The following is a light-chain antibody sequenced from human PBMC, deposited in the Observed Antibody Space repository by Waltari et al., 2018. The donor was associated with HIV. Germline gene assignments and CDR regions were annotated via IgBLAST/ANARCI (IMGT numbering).Light chain of an antibody. Sequence: QSALTQPPSVSGSPGQSITISCTGTSSDVGGYNYVFWYQQHPGKAPKLMIYEVTNRPSGVSNRFSGSKSGNTASLTISGLQAEDEADYYCSSYTSSSTQVFGTGTKVTVL. V-gene: IGLV2-14*01. J-gene: IGLJ1*01. CDR2: EVT. CDR3: SSYTSSSTQV. CDR1: SSDVGGYNY.